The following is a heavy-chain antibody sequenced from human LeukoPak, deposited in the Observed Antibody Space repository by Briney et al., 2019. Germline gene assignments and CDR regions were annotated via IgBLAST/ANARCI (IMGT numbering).Heavy chain of an antibody. J-gene: IGHJ5*02. CDR2: INHSGST. D-gene: IGHD3-3*01. V-gene: IGHV4-34*01. CDR3: ARGRTMGITIFGVVIIGWFDP. CDR1: GESFSGYY. Sequence: SETLSLTCAVSGESFSGYYWSWIRQPPGKGLEWIGEINHSGSTNYNPSLKSRVTISVDTSKNQFSLKLSSVTAADTAVYYCARGRTMGITIFGVVIIGWFDPWGQGTLVTVSS.